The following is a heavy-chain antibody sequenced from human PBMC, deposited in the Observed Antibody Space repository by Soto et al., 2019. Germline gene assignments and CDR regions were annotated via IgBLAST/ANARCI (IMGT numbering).Heavy chain of an antibody. J-gene: IGHJ6*02. V-gene: IGHV3-7*05. Sequence: EVQLVESGGGLVQPGGSLRLSCGASGFTFRTYWLSWVRQVPGKGLEWVANINQDGSEKNYVDSVKGRFTISRDNAKNSLYLQMSSLRDEDTDLYYCARDGSTSWYSYDYHGMDVWGQGTTVTVSS. CDR3: ARDGSTSWYSYDYHGMDV. CDR1: GFTFRTYW. CDR2: INQDGSEK. D-gene: IGHD5-18*01.